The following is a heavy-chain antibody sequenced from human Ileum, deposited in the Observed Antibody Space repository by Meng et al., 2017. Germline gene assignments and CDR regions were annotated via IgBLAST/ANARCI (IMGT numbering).Heavy chain of an antibody. D-gene: IGHD1-14*01. J-gene: IGHJ4*02. Sequence: LQVSRPGLVRSSETLSLACTVSGASVNFGLYFWSWIRQSPGKTLEWIGHTYYTGLTTSNPSLKSRVAISLDASKNQFSLKLNSVSAADSAVYFCARTYNTPFFDSWGQGTLVTVSS. CDR1: GASVNFGLYF. V-gene: IGHV4-61*01. CDR3: ARTYNTPFFDS. CDR2: TYYTGLT.